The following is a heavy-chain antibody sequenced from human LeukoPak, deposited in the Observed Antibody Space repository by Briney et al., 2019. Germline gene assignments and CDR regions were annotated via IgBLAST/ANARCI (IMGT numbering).Heavy chain of an antibody. CDR2: INPHSGAT. J-gene: IGHJ5*02. V-gene: IGHV1-2*02. CDR1: GYGFSDVY. CDR3: ATSSSVTHTRDP. D-gene: IGHD5/OR15-5a*01. Sequence: ASVKVSSEASGYGFSDVYFNWVRQAPGQGLEWMGWINPHSGATNYAQRFQGRVSMDASMDTAYMELSRLTSDDTAVYYCATSSSVTHTRDPWGQGTLVTVSS.